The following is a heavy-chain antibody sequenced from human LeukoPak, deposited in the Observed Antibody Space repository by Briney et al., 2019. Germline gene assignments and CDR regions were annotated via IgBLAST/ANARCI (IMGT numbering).Heavy chain of an antibody. V-gene: IGHV4-59*01. CDR1: GGSISSYY. CDR2: IYYSGST. CDR3: ASLSKFGSWYFDY. J-gene: IGHJ4*02. Sequence: PSETLSLTCTVSGGSISSYYWSWIRQPPGKGLEWIGYIYYSGSTKHNPSLKSRVTISVDTSKNQFSLKLSSVTAADTAVYYCASLSKFGSWYFDYWGQGTLVTVSS. D-gene: IGHD2-15*01.